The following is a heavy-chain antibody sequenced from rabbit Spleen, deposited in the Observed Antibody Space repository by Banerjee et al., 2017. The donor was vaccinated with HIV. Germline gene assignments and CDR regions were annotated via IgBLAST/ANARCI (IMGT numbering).Heavy chain of an antibody. CDR1: GFSFSSYS. CDR3: ARGGDGFHYFDL. J-gene: IGHJ4*01. D-gene: IGHD3-1*01. Sequence: QSVEESGGDLVKPGASLTLTCTASGFSFSSYSMGWVRQAPGKGPEWIASIFHGDGSTYYASWAKGRFTMSKTSSTTVTLQMTSLTVLDTATYFCARGGDGFHYFDLWGPGTLVTFS. CDR2: IFHGDGST. V-gene: IGHV1S40*01.